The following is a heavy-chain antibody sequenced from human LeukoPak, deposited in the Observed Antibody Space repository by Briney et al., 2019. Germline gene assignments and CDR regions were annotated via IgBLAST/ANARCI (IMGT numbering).Heavy chain of an antibody. CDR1: GGTFSSFA. J-gene: IGHJ6*02. V-gene: IGHV1-69*04. CDR3: ARGLGDATNNGMDV. CDR2: IIPLLGIA. Sequence: SVKVSCKASGGTFSSFAIIWVRQAPGQGLEWMGRIIPLLGIANSAQRFQGRVTITADKSTSTAYMELSSLRSEDTAVYYCARGLGDATNNGMDVWGQGTTVTASS. D-gene: IGHD1-1*01.